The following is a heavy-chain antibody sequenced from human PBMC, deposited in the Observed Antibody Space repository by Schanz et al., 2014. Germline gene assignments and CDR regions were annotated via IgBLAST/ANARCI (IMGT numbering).Heavy chain of an antibody. Sequence: EVRLLESGGGLVQPGGSLRLSCVGSGFTFGSYAMNWVRQAPGKGLEWVSTIRTSASDTFYADSVKGRFTISRDNSQNTLYLQMISLGVDDTAVYYCAGRCSSPRCYAHQVDYWGQGTLVTVSS. J-gene: IGHJ4*02. D-gene: IGHD2-2*01. V-gene: IGHV3-23*01. CDR1: GFTFGSYA. CDR3: AGRCSSPRCYAHQVDY. CDR2: IRTSASDT.